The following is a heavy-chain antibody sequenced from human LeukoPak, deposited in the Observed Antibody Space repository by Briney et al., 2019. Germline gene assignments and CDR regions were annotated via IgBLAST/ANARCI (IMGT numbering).Heavy chain of an antibody. CDR2: ISGSGGST. CDR3: AKDLYYHDGRSLDY. V-gene: IGHV3-23*01. J-gene: IGHJ4*02. CDR1: GFTFSSYA. Sequence: GGSLRLSCAASGFTFSSYAMSWVRQAPGKGLEWVSAISGSGGSTYYADSVKGRFTISRDNSKNTLYLQMNSLRAEDTAVYYCAKDLYYHDGRSLDYWGQGTLVTVSS. D-gene: IGHD3-22*01.